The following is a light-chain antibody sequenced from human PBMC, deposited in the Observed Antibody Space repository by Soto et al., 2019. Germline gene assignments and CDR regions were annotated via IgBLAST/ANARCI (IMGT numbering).Light chain of an antibody. J-gene: IGKJ1*01. Sequence: VMTRFPTTLSLSQVERASLSCRASQSVGSDLAWYQQKRGQAPRLLIYGASSRATGIPDRFSGSGSGTEFTLTISSLQSEDFAVYYCQQYKTWTFGQGTKVDIK. CDR2: GAS. V-gene: IGKV3D-15*01. CDR1: QSVGSD. CDR3: QQYKTWT.